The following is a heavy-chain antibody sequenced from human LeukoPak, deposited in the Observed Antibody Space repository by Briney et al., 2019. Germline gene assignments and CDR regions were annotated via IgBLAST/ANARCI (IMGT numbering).Heavy chain of an antibody. CDR2: ISGSGGST. J-gene: IGHJ3*02. Sequence: GGSLRLSCAASGFTFSSYAMSWVRQAPGKGLEWVSAISGSGGSTYYADSVKGRFTISRDNSKNTLYLQMNSLRAEDTAVYYCAKVTPRPYHSNDAFDIWGQGTMVTVSS. V-gene: IGHV3-23*01. CDR1: GFTFSSYA. CDR3: AKVTPRPYHSNDAFDI. D-gene: IGHD2-2*01.